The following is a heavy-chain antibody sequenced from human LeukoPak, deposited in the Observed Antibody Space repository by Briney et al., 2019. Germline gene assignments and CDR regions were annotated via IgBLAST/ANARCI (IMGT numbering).Heavy chain of an antibody. Sequence: PSETLSLTCTVSGGSMRTYYWSWIRQPPGKGLEWIGFIYHSGSTDYNPSLKSRGTISVDTSKNQFSLKLSSVTAADTAVYYCARTNYYGSGSYYPDLWGQGTLVTVSS. CDR3: ARTNYYGSGSYYPDL. CDR2: IYHSGST. D-gene: IGHD3-10*01. J-gene: IGHJ5*02. CDR1: GGSMRTYY. V-gene: IGHV4-59*08.